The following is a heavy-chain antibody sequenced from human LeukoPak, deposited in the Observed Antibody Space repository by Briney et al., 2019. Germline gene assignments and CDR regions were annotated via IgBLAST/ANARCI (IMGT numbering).Heavy chain of an antibody. D-gene: IGHD3-10*01. J-gene: IGHJ5*02. CDR3: AKRRDGSGTHWFDP. Sequence: SETLSLTCSVSGGSISGYYWSWIRQSPGKGLEWIGKIYHGGRSIYNPSLESRVTISADPSKGQFSLNLRSVTAADTATYYCAKRRDGSGTHWFDPWGPGTLVTVSS. CDR2: IYHGGRS. V-gene: IGHV4-59*08. CDR1: GGSISGYY.